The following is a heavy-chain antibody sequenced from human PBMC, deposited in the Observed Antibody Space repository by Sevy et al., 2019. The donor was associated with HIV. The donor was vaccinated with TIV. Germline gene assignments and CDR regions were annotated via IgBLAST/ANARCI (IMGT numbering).Heavy chain of an antibody. Sequence: GGYLRLSCAASGFTFSSYAMSWVRQAPGKGLEWVSAISGSGGSTYYADSVKGRFTISRDNSKNTLYLQMNSLRAEDTAVYYCARSCAVEHYEFWSAPSGDVYYYYYGMDVWGQGTQVLVSS. CDR2: ISGSGGST. CDR1: GFTFSSYA. CDR3: ARSCAVEHYEFWSAPSGDVYYYYYGMDV. V-gene: IGHV3-23*01. J-gene: IGHJ6*02. D-gene: IGHD3-3*01.